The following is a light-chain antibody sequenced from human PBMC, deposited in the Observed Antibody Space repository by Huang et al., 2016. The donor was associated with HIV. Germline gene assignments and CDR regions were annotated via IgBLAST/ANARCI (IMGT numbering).Light chain of an antibody. J-gene: IGKJ1*01. CDR3: QQYNNWPPWT. V-gene: IGKV3-15*01. CDR2: GAS. Sequence: EIVMTQSPATLSVSPGERATLSCRASQSVSSNLGWYQQKPGQAPRLLIYGASSRATGIPARFSGSGSGTEFTIIISSLQSEDFAVYYCQQYNNWPPWTFGQGTKVEIK. CDR1: QSVSSN.